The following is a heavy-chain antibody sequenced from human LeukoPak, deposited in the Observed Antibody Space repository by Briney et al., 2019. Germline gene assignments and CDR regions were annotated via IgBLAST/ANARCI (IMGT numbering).Heavy chain of an antibody. Sequence: PSETLSLTCAVYGGSFSGYYWSWIRQPPGKGLEWIGEINHSGSTNYNPSLKSRVTISVDTSKNQFSLKLSSVTAADTAVYYCARLEIYDILTGYYKGFDYWGQGTLVTVSS. D-gene: IGHD3-9*01. J-gene: IGHJ4*02. CDR2: INHSGST. CDR3: ARLEIYDILTGYYKGFDY. CDR1: GGSFSGYY. V-gene: IGHV4-34*01.